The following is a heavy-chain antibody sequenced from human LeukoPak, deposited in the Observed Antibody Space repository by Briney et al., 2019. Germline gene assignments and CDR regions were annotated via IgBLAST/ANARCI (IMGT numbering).Heavy chain of an antibody. D-gene: IGHD3-9*01. CDR1: GYTFTSYG. CDR2: ISAYNGNT. Sequence: GASVKVSCKASGYTFTSYGISWVRQAPGQGLEGMGWISAYNGNTNYAQKLQGRVTMTTDTSTSTAYMELRSLRSDDTAVYYCARDRGYYDILTGYYGFDYWGQGTLVTVSS. J-gene: IGHJ4*02. CDR3: ARDRGYYDILTGYYGFDY. V-gene: IGHV1-18*01.